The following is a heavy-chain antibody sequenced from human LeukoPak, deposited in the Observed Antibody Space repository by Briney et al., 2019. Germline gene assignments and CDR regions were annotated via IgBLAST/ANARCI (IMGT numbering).Heavy chain of an antibody. CDR2: IYYSGNT. V-gene: IGHV4-39*01. J-gene: IGHJ3*02. D-gene: IGHD3-3*01. CDR3: ARANFWSGYMDDAFDI. CDR1: GDSVTSSNYY. Sequence: SETLSLTCTVSGDSVTSSNYYWGWIRQPPGKGLDWIGTIYYSGNTYYNPSLKSRVTISVDTSKNQFSLKLSSVSAADTAVYYCARANFWSGYMDDAFDIWGQGTMVTVSS.